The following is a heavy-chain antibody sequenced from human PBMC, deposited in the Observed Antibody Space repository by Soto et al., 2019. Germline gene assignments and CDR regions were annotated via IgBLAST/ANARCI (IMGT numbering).Heavy chain of an antibody. J-gene: IGHJ6*02. D-gene: IGHD3-3*01. V-gene: IGHV1-46*01. Sequence: GSSVKVSCKASGYTFTSYYMHWVRQAPGLGLEWMGIINPSGGSTSYAQKFQGRVTMTRDTSTSTVYMELSSLRSEDTAVYYCAIYLPMIRLLRFLECPIPPLRMDVWGQGTTVPGSS. CDR2: INPSGGST. CDR1: GYTFTSYY. CDR3: AIYLPMIRLLRFLECPIPPLRMDV.